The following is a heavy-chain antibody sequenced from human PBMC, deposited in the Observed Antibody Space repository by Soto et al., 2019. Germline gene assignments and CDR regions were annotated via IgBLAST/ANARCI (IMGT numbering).Heavy chain of an antibody. V-gene: IGHV3-7*01. Sequence: GGSLRLSCAASGFPFSNYWMTWVRQAPGKGLEWVANIKQDGNEKYYVDSVKGRFSISRDNAKNSLFLQMNSLRAEDTAVYYCARDMLGPVRGVINSWGQGTLVTVSS. J-gene: IGHJ4*02. CDR1: GFPFSNYW. CDR3: ARDMLGPVRGVINS. D-gene: IGHD3-10*01. CDR2: IKQDGNEK.